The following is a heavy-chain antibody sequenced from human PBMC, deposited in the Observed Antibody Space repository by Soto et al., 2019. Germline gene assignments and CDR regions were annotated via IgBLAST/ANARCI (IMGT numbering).Heavy chain of an antibody. J-gene: IGHJ6*03. D-gene: IGHD2-15*01. Sequence: GGSLRLSCAASGFTFSNAWMSWVRQAPGKGLEWVGRIKSKTEGGTTDYAAPVKGRFTISRDDSKNTLYLQMNSLKAEDTAVYYCTTSVVVVAATRHYYYMDGWGKGTTVTVSS. CDR1: GFTFSNAW. CDR3: TTSVVVVAATRHYYYMDG. CDR2: IKSKTEGGTT. V-gene: IGHV3-15*01.